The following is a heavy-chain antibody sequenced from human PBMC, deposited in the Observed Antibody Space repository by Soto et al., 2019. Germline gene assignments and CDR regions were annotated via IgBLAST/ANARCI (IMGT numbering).Heavy chain of an antibody. Sequence: QVQLVESGGGVVQPGTSLRLSRAASGFTFSSYFMHWVRQAPGKGLEWVAVISYDGSIKYYADSVKGRFTISRDNSKNTLYLQMDSLRTEDTAVYYCARETSDSTVAFDCWGQGTLVTVSS. V-gene: IGHV3-30-3*01. CDR3: ARETSDSTVAFDC. CDR1: GFTFSSYF. J-gene: IGHJ4*02. CDR2: ISYDGSIK. D-gene: IGHD4-17*01.